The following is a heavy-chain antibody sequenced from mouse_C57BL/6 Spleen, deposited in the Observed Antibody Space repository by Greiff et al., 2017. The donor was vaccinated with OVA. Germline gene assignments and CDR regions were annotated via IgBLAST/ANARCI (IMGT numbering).Heavy chain of an antibody. J-gene: IGHJ4*01. D-gene: IGHD3-2*02. Sequence: EVQLQESGPGLVKPSQSLSLTCSVTGYSITSGYYWNWIRQFPGNKLEWMGYISYDGSNNYNPSLKNRISITRDTSKNQFFLKLNSVTTEDTATYYCARDDSSGGAMDYWGQGTSVTVSS. CDR1: GYSITSGYY. CDR2: ISYDGSN. CDR3: ARDDSSGGAMDY. V-gene: IGHV3-6*01.